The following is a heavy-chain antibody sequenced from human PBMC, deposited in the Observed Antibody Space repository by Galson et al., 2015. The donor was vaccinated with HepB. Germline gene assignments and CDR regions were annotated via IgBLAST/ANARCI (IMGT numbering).Heavy chain of an antibody. J-gene: IGHJ1*01. D-gene: IGHD3-3*01. CDR3: AKTMCGPGAEYFHR. CDR1: GFTFSSYD. Sequence: SLRLSCAASGFTFSSYDMIWVRQAPGKGLEWVSIINVGGDYTNYADSVRGRFAISRDDSRNMVYLQMSSLRDEDAAVYYCAKTMCGPGAEYFHRWGQGTLVTVSS. CDR2: INVGGDYT. V-gene: IGHV3-23*01.